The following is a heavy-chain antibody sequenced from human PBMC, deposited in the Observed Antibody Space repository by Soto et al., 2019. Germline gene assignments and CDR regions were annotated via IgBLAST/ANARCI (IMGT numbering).Heavy chain of an antibody. Sequence: QVHLVESGGGLVKPGGSLRLSCAASGFSISDFYMSWVRQIPGKGLEWISYISGRSDVIHYVDSVKGRFTVSRDNARNSLFLETDSLKAGYSGIYFCARERAPSMRFDACCKGTLITV. CDR1: GFSISDFY. CDR3: ARERAPSMRFDA. J-gene: IGHJ5*02. CDR2: ISGRSDVI. V-gene: IGHV3-11*01. D-gene: IGHD2-8*01.